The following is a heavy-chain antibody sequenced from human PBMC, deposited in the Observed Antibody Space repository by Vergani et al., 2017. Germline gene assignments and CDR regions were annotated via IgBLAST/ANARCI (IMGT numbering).Heavy chain of an antibody. D-gene: IGHD6-6*01. CDR1: GFTFSSYA. CDR2: ISGSGGST. CDR3: ARDMYSSSSMGYFDY. Sequence: EVQLVESRGGLVQPGGSLRLSCAASGFTFSSYAMSWVRQAPGKGLEWVSAISGSGGSTHYADSVKGRFTISRDNAKNTLYLQMNSLRAEDTAVYYFARDMYSSSSMGYFDYWGQGTLVTVSS. V-gene: IGHV3-23*04. J-gene: IGHJ4*02.